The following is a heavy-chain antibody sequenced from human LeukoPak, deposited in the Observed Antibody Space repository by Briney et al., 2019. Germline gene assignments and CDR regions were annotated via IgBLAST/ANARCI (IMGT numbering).Heavy chain of an antibody. CDR2: IYYSGST. CDR1: GGSISSYY. V-gene: IGHV4-59*01. Sequence: SETLSLTCTVSGGSISSYYWSWIRQPPGKGLEWIGYIYYSGSTNYNPSLKSRVTISVDTSKNQFSLKLSSVTAADTAVYYCARGIPPYCSGGSCYLGYYYYYGMDVWGQGTTVTVSS. J-gene: IGHJ6*02. D-gene: IGHD2-15*01. CDR3: ARGIPPYCSGGSCYLGYYYYYGMDV.